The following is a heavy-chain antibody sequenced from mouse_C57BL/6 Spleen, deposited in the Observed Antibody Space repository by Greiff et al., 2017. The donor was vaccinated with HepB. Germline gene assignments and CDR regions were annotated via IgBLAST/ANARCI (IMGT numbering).Heavy chain of an antibody. CDR2: IYPSDSET. D-gene: IGHD6-5*01. V-gene: IGHV1-61*01. J-gene: IGHJ2*01. CDR1: GYTFTSYW. Sequence: VQLQQPGAELVRPGSSVQLSCKASGYTFTSYWMDWVKQRPGQGLEWIGNIYPSDSETHYNQKFKDKATLTVDKSSSTAYMQLSSLTSEDSAVYYCASLSPHYCDYWGQGTTLTVSS. CDR3: ASLSPHYCDY.